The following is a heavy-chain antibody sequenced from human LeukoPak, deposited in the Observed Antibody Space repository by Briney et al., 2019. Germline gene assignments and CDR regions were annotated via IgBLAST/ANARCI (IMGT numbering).Heavy chain of an antibody. CDR3: ARDAGIAAGIGSFDD. CDR2: IYYSGST. Sequence: SETLSLTCTDSGGSISSYYWSWIRQPPGKGLEWIGYIYYSGSTNYNPSLKSRVTISVDTSKNQFSLKLSSMTAADTAVYYCARDAGIAAGIGSFDDWGQGTLVTV. J-gene: IGHJ4*02. CDR1: GGSISSYY. V-gene: IGHV4-59*01. D-gene: IGHD6-13*01.